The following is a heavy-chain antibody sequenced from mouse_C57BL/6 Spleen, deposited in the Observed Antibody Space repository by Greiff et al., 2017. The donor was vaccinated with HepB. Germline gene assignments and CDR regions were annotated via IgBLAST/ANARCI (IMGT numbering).Heavy chain of an antibody. V-gene: IGHV1-26*01. CDR1: GYTFTDYY. J-gene: IGHJ3*01. Sequence: EVQLQQSGPELVKPGASVKISCKASGYTFTDYYMNWVKQSHGKSLEWIGDINPNNGGTSYNQKFKGKATLTVDKSSSTAYMELRSLTSEDSAVYYCARRYYGSRFDYWGQGTLVTVSA. CDR2: INPNNGGT. CDR3: ARRYYGSRFDY. D-gene: IGHD1-1*01.